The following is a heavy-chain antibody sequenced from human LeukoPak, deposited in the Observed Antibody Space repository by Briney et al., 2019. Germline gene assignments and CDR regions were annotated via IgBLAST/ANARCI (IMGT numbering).Heavy chain of an antibody. V-gene: IGHV4-38-2*02. Sequence: SETLSLSCTVSDYSISRCYYWGWIRQPPGKGLEWIGSMYHSGSTYYNPSLKSRVTISVDTSKNQFSLKLSSVTAADTAVYYCARDGGSGIFTSGSFDYWGQGTLVTVSS. J-gene: IGHJ4*02. CDR3: ARDGGSGIFTSGSFDY. CDR1: DYSISRCYY. D-gene: IGHD3-10*01. CDR2: MYHSGST.